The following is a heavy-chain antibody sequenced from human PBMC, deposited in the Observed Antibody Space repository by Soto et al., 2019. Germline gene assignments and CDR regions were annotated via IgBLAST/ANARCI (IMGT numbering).Heavy chain of an antibody. CDR2: ISAYNGNT. V-gene: IGHV1-18*01. CDR1: GYTFTSYG. J-gene: IGHJ4*02. CDR3: ARESALEYSSSSGLTWGDFDY. Sequence: ASVKVSCKASGYTFTSYGISWVRQAPGQGLEWMGWISAYNGNTNYAQKLQGRVTMITDTSTSTAYMELRSLRSDDTAVYYCARESALEYSSSSGLTWGDFDYWGQGTLVTVSS. D-gene: IGHD6-6*01.